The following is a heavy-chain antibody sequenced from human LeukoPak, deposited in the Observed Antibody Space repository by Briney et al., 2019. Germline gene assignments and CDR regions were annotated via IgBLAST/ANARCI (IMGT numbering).Heavy chain of an antibody. V-gene: IGHV3-23*01. D-gene: IGHD3-22*01. CDR1: GFTFSSSG. CDR3: AKAYDSSPAEY. CDR2: ITSGGNT. J-gene: IGHJ4*02. Sequence: PGGPLRLSCAGSGFTFSSSGMSWVRQAPGQGLEWVSGITSGGNTYYADSVKGRFTVSRDNSKNTLFLQMNSLRAEDTALYYCAKAYDSSPAEYWGQGTLVTVSS.